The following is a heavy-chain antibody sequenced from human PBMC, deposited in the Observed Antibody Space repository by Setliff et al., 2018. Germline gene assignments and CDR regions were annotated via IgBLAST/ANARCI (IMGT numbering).Heavy chain of an antibody. Sequence: SETLSLTCTVSDGSLYSGNYYWTWIRQPAGKALEWIGHIHGTEGTHYNPSLESRVTISRDKSPIQFSLMLRSVTAADTALYYCARGYYNGRGYYYLPCSFDSWGRGIVVTVSS. CDR1: DGSLYSGNYY. J-gene: IGHJ4*02. D-gene: IGHD3-10*01. CDR2: IHGTEGT. CDR3: ARGYYNGRGYYYLPCSFDS. V-gene: IGHV4-61*09.